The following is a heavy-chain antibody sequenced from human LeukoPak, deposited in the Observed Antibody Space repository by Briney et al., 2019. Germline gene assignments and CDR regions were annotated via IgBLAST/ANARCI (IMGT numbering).Heavy chain of an antibody. CDR1: GFTFSSYA. V-gene: IGHV3-30*04. CDR2: ISYDGSNK. J-gene: IGHJ4*02. D-gene: IGHD3-16*01. CDR3: ASDDYGPFDY. Sequence: GGSLRLSCAASGFTFSSYAMHWVRQAPGKGLEWVAVISYDGSNKYYADSVKGRFTISRDNSKNTLYLQMNSLRAEDTAVYYCASDDYGPFDYWGQGTLVTVSS.